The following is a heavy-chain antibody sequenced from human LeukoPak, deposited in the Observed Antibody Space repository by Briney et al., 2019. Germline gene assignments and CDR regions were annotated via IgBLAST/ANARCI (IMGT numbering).Heavy chain of an antibody. Sequence: GGSLRLSCAASGIDFRASGMHWVRQAPGMGLEWVTFIQTDGSDKYYAASVAGRFTISRDNSKNTVYLRMNSLRPDDTALYYCAREGGTVVVGRFDYWGQGTLVTVSS. CDR2: IQTDGSDK. J-gene: IGHJ4*02. V-gene: IGHV3-30*02. CDR1: GIDFRASG. D-gene: IGHD2-2*01. CDR3: AREGGTVVVGRFDY.